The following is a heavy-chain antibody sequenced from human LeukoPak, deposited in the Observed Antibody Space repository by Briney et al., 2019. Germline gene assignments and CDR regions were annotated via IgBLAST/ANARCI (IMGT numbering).Heavy chain of an antibody. J-gene: IGHJ6*02. Sequence: GGSLRLSCAASGFAFSSYWMHWVRHVPEKGLEWVSRINNDGGSTSYADPVKARLTISRDNAKNTLFLQMNSLRAEDTGVYYCTRVDYYYNGMDVWGQGTTVTVSS. V-gene: IGHV3-74*01. CDR1: GFAFSSYW. CDR3: TRVDYYYNGMDV. CDR2: INNDGGST.